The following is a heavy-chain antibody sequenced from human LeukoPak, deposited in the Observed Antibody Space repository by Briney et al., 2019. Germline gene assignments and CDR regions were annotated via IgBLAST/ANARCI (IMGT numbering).Heavy chain of an antibody. J-gene: IGHJ4*02. Sequence: SETLSLTCTVSGGSISSSSYYWGWIRQPPGKGLEWIGSIYYSGSTYYNPSLKSRVTISVDTSKNQFSLKLNSVTAADSAVYYCARRRFSLDFWGQGTLVTVSS. CDR3: ARRRFSLDF. V-gene: IGHV4-39*07. CDR1: GGSISSSSYY. D-gene: IGHD3-3*01. CDR2: IYYSGST.